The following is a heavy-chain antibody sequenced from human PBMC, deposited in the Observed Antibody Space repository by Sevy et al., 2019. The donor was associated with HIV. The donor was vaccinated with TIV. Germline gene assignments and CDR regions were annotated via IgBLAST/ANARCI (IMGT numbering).Heavy chain of an antibody. Sequence: GGSLRLSCTASGFTFGDYCMSWVRQAPGKGLEWVAFLKSDVYGGTVDHAASVRGRFVISRDDSKTNAYLQMNDLKTEDTGVYYCTRGKAAQSIFDYWGQGALVTVSS. CDR2: LKSDVYGGTV. CDR1: GFTFGDYC. V-gene: IGHV3-49*04. CDR3: TRGKAAQSIFDY. D-gene: IGHD3-16*01. J-gene: IGHJ4*02.